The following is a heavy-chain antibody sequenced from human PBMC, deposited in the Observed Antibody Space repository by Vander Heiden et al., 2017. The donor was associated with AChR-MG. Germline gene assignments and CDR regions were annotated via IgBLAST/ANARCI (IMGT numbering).Heavy chain of an antibody. Sequence: EVQLLESGGGSVHPGGSPRLSCAPSGFTFSNFAMTWVRQAPGKGLEWVSSISGLGSTTHYADSVKGRFTVSRDNSKNTVYLQMNSLRVEDTAVYYCPTIGSDYGYSGRSFFDYWGQGALVTVS. V-gene: IGHV3-23*01. CDR1: GFTFSNFA. J-gene: IGHJ4*02. CDR3: PTIGSDYGYSGRSFFDY. CDR2: ISGLGSTT. D-gene: IGHD3-10*01.